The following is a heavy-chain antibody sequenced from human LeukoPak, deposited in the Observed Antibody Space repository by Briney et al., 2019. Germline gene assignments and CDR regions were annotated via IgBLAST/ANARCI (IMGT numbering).Heavy chain of an antibody. CDR2: ISWNSGSI. V-gene: IGHV3-9*01. Sequence: PGRSLRLSCAASGFTFDDYAMHWVRQAPGKGLEWVSGISWNSGSIGYADSVKGRFTISRDNAKNSLYLQMNSLRAEDTALYYCAKGFPGDYGDVFNIGGQGTMVTVSS. CDR1: GFTFDDYA. J-gene: IGHJ3*02. CDR3: AKGFPGDYGDVFNI. D-gene: IGHD4-17*01.